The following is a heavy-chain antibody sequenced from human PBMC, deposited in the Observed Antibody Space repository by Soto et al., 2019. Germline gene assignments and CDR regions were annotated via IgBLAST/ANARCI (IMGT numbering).Heavy chain of an antibody. J-gene: IGHJ4*02. Sequence: ASVKVSCKASGYTFTSYAMHWVRQAPGQRLEWMGWINAGNGNTKYSQKFQGRVTITRDTSASTAYMELSSLRSEDTAVYYCARGARIVATIGGPFDWGQGTLVTVSS. CDR2: INAGNGNT. CDR1: GYTFTSYA. D-gene: IGHD5-12*01. V-gene: IGHV1-3*01. CDR3: ARGARIVATIGGPFD.